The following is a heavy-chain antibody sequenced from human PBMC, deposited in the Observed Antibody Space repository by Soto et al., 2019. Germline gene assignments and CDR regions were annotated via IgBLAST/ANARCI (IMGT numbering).Heavy chain of an antibody. D-gene: IGHD3-3*01. Sequence: SVKVSCKASGGTFSSYAISWVRQAPGQGLEWMGGIIPIFGTANYAQKFQGRVTITADESTSTAYMELSSLRSEDTAVYYCASHYDFWSGYYTQPLNYYYYGMDVWGQGTTVTVSS. V-gene: IGHV1-69*13. CDR3: ASHYDFWSGYYTQPLNYYYYGMDV. CDR2: IIPIFGTA. CDR1: GGTFSSYA. J-gene: IGHJ6*02.